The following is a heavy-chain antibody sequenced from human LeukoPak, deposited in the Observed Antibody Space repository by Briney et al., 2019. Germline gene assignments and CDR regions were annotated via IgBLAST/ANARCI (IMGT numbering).Heavy chain of an antibody. CDR2: IRSKAFGGTT. CDR1: GFTFGDYA. D-gene: IGHD3-16*02. J-gene: IGHJ4*02. Sequence: GGSLRLSCTTSGFTFGDYAMSWVRQAPGKGLEWVGFIRSKAFGGTTEYAASVKGRFTISRDDSESIAYLQMNSLKSDDTGVYYCTRELSVPNDHWGQGTLVTVSS. V-gene: IGHV3-49*04. CDR3: TRELSVPNDH.